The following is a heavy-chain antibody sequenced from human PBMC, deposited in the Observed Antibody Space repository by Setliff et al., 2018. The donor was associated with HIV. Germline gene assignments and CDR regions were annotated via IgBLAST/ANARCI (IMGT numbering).Heavy chain of an antibody. V-gene: IGHV4-34*01. CDR2: INHSGST. CDR3: ARRPYYFDY. CDR1: GGSFSGYY. J-gene: IGHJ4*02. Sequence: PSETLSLTCAVYGGSFSGYYWSWIRQPPGKGLEWIGEINHSGSTNYNPSLKSRVTISVDTSKKHFSLKLSSVTAADTAVYYCARRPYYFDYWGQGTLVTVSS.